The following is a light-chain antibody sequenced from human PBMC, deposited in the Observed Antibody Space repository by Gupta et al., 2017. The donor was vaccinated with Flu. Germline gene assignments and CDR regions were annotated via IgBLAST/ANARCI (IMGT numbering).Light chain of an antibody. CDR2: EVS. CDR3: CSYAGSSTWV. V-gene: IGLV2-14*01. Sequence: TSRDVGSYNYVSWYQQYPGKAPKVMIYEVSNRPSGVSNRFSGSKSGNTASLTISGLQAEDEADYYCCSYAGSSTWVFGTGTTVTVL. CDR1: SRDVGSYNY. J-gene: IGLJ1*01.